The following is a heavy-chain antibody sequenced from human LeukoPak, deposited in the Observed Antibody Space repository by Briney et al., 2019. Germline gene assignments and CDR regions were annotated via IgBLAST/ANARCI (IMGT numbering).Heavy chain of an antibody. CDR1: GGSISSYY. Sequence: PSETLSLTCTVSGGSISSYYWSWIRQPPGKGLEWIGYIYYSGSTNYNPSLKSRVTISVDTSKKQFSLKVRSVTAADAAVYYCARRDSPFDLWGRGTLVTVS. J-gene: IGHJ2*01. D-gene: IGHD3-22*01. CDR3: ARRDSPFDL. CDR2: IYYSGST. V-gene: IGHV4-59*01.